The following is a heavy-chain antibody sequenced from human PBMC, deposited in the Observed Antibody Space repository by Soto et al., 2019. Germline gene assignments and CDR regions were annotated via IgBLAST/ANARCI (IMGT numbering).Heavy chain of an antibody. V-gene: IGHV1-3*01. CDR1: GYTFTSYA. D-gene: IGHD6-13*01. J-gene: IGHJ6*02. CDR2: INAGNGNT. CDR3: ASRTAQQLVLYYYYGMDV. Sequence: GASVKVSCKASGYTFTSYAMHWVRQAPGQRLEWMGWINAGNGNTKYSQKFQGRVTITRDTSASTAYMELSSLRSEDTAVYYCASRTAQQLVLYYYYGMDVWGQGTTVT.